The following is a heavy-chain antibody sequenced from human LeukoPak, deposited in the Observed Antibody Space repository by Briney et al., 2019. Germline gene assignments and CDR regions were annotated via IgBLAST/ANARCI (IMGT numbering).Heavy chain of an antibody. V-gene: IGHV3-23*01. Sequence: PGGSLRLSCAASGFTFSSYAMSWVRQAPGKGLEWVSAISGSGGSTYYADSVKGRFTISRDNAKNSLFLQMNSLRAEDTAVYYCATEPFGGSYGMDVWGQGTTVTVSS. CDR1: GFTFSSYA. D-gene: IGHD1-14*01. CDR2: ISGSGGST. J-gene: IGHJ6*02. CDR3: ATEPFGGSYGMDV.